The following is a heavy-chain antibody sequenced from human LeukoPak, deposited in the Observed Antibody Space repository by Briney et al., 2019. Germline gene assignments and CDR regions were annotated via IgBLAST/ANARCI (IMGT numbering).Heavy chain of an antibody. D-gene: IGHD3-10*01. CDR1: GFTFSSYA. CDR2: INGGGGST. CDR3: AREGWFGELSPDAFDI. Sequence: GGSLRLSCAASGFTFSSYAMNWVRQAPGKGLEWVSGINGGGGSTYYADSVKGRFTISRDNSKNTLYLQMNSLRAEDTAVYYCAREGWFGELSPDAFDIWGQGTMVTVSS. J-gene: IGHJ3*02. V-gene: IGHV3-23*01.